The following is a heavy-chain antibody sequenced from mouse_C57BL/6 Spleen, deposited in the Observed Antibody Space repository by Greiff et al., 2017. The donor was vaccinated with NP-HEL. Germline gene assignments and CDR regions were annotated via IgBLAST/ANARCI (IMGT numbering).Heavy chain of an antibody. D-gene: IGHD2-4*01. V-gene: IGHV5-4*01. CDR2: ISDGGSYT. CDR3: ARERGDYDDGYAMDY. CDR1: GFTFSSYA. J-gene: IGHJ4*01. Sequence: EVQLVESGGGLVKPGGSLKLSCAASGFTFSSYAMSWVRQTPEKRLEWVATISDGGSYTYYPDNVKGRFTISRDNAKNNLYLQMSHLKSEDTAMYYCARERGDYDDGYAMDYWGQGTSVTVSS.